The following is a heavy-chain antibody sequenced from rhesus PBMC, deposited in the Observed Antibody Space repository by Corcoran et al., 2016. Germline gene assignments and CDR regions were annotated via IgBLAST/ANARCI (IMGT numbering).Heavy chain of an antibody. D-gene: IGHD1-20*01. CDR2: IDGSSGTT. V-gene: IGHV4-165*01. CDR3: AREGVAGTNY. CDR1: GYSISSNY. J-gene: IGHJ4*01. Sequence: QVQLQESGPGLVKPSETLSLTCAVSGYSISSNYWSWIRQPPGKGREWIGYIDGSSGTTYYNPSLKSRVTSSADTSKNQFSLKLSSVTAADTAGYYCAREGVAGTNYWGQGVLVTVSA.